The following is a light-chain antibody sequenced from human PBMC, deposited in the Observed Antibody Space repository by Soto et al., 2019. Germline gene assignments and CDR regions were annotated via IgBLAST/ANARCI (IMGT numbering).Light chain of an antibody. CDR2: GAS. Sequence: EIVLTQSPGTLSLSPGERATLSCRASQSVSSSYLAWYQQIPGQAPRLLIYGASQRATGIPDRFSGSGSGTDFTLTISRMEPEDFAVYYCQQYGSSPPLTFGGGTKVEIK. J-gene: IGKJ4*01. CDR1: QSVSSSY. V-gene: IGKV3-20*01. CDR3: QQYGSSPPLT.